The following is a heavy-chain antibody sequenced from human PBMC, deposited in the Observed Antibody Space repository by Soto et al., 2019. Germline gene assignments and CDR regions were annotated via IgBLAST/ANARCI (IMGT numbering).Heavy chain of an antibody. D-gene: IGHD3-22*01. Sequence: GASVKVSCKASGGTFGSYAISWVRQAPGQGLEWMGGIIPIFGTANYAQKFQGRVTITADESTSTAYMELSSLRSEDTAVYYCARSGYYYYYYYGMDVWGQGTTVTVSS. CDR1: GGTFGSYA. J-gene: IGHJ6*02. CDR3: ARSGYYYYYYYGMDV. V-gene: IGHV1-69*13. CDR2: IIPIFGTA.